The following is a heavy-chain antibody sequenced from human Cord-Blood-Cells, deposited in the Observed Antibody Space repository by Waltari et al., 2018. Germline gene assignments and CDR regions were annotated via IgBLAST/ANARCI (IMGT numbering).Heavy chain of an antibody. CDR1: GFTVSSNY. V-gene: IGHV3-53*01. Sequence: EVQLVESGGGLIQPGGSLRLSCAASGFTVSSNYMSWVRPAPGKGLEWVSVIYSGGSTYYADSVKGRFTISRDNSKNTLYLQMNSLRAEDTAVYYCAREGYYGSGSYYIDYWGQGTLVTVSS. CDR3: AREGYYGSGSYYIDY. D-gene: IGHD3-10*01. J-gene: IGHJ4*02. CDR2: IYSGGST.